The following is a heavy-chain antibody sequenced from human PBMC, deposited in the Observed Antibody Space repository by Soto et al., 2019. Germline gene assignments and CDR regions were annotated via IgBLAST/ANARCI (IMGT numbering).Heavy chain of an antibody. CDR3: ARVGATTYAFDI. CDR2: INPNSGGT. CDR1: GYTFTGYY. D-gene: IGHD1-26*01. Sequence: ASVKVSCKASGYTFTGYYMHWVRQAPGQGLEWMGWINPNSGGTNYAQKFQGRVTMARDTSISTAYMELSRLRSDDTAVYYCARVGATTYAFDIWGQGTMVTVSS. V-gene: IGHV1-2*02. J-gene: IGHJ3*02.